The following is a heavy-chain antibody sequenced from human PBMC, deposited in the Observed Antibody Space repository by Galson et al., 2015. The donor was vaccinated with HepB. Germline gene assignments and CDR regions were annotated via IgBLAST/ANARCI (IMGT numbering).Heavy chain of an antibody. Sequence: SVKVSCKVSGYTLTELSMHWVRQAPGKGLEWMGGFDPEDGETIYAQKFQGRVTMTEDTSTDTAYMELSSLRSEDTAVYYCATDLADLWGFDPWGQGTRVTVSS. CDR2: FDPEDGET. D-gene: IGHD3-3*01. CDR3: ATDLADLWGFDP. J-gene: IGHJ5*02. CDR1: GYTLTELS. V-gene: IGHV1-24*01.